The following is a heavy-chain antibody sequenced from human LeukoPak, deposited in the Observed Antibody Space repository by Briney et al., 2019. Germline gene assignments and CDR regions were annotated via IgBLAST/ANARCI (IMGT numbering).Heavy chain of an antibody. V-gene: IGHV3-21*01. CDR2: ISSSSSYI. CDR3: ARADWDTAMIDY. Sequence: GGCLRLSCAGSGFTFSSYSMNWVRQAPGKGLEWVSSISSSSSYIYYADSVKGRFTISRDNAKKSLYLQMNSLRAEDTAVYYCARADWDTAMIDYWGQGTVVTVSS. J-gene: IGHJ4*02. D-gene: IGHD5-18*01. CDR1: GFTFSSYS.